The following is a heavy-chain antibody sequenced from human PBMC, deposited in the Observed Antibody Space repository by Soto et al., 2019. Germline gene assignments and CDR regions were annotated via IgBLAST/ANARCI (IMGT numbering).Heavy chain of an antibody. CDR1: GFTFGDYA. Sequence: GGSLRLSCAASGFTFGDYAMHWVRQVPGKGLEWVSGFKWNSGDVGYADSVKGRFTISRDNARNSLYLQMNSLRPEDTAVYYCADDRSSGSPYYGMDFWGQGTMVTVSS. D-gene: IGHD3-10*01. J-gene: IGHJ6*02. CDR3: ADDRSSGSPYYGMDF. V-gene: IGHV3-9*01. CDR2: FKWNSGDV.